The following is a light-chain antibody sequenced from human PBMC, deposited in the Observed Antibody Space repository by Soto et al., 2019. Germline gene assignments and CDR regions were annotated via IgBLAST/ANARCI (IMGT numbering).Light chain of an antibody. J-gene: IGKJ4*01. V-gene: IGKV3-11*01. CDR3: KQSSAFPLT. CDR2: DAS. CDR1: QSVSSY. Sequence: EVVLTQSPATVSLSPGERATLSCRASQSVSSYLAWYQQKPGQAPRLLIYDASNRATGIPARFSGSGSGTDFTLTISSLQPEDFATYFCKQSSAFPLTFGGGTQVDIK.